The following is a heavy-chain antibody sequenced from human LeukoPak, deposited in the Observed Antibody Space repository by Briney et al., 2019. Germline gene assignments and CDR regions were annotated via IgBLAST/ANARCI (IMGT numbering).Heavy chain of an antibody. CDR3: ARRLTQYDCFDP. V-gene: IGHV6-1*01. D-gene: IGHD2-2*01. CDR2: TYYRSTWYN. Sequence: SQTLSLTCAISGDSVSSNSVTWNWIRQSPSRGLEWLGRTYYRSTWYNDYAVSVRGRITVNPDTSKIQFSLHLNSVTPEDTAVYYCARRLTQYDCFDPWGQGILVTVSS. CDR1: GDSVSSNSVT. J-gene: IGHJ5*02.